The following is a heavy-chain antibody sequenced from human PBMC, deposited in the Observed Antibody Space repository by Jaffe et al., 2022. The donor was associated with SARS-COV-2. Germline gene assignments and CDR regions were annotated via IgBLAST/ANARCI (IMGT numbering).Heavy chain of an antibody. D-gene: IGHD3-10*01. J-gene: IGHJ4*02. V-gene: IGHV4-34*01. CDR1: GGSFSGYY. CDR2: INHSGST. Sequence: QVQLQQWGAGLLKPSETLSLTCAVYGGSFSGYYWSWIRQPPGKGLEWIGEINHSGSTNYNPSLKSRVTISVDTSKNQFSLKLSSVTAADTAVYYCARGFYYGSGSSKFDYWGQGTLVTVSS. CDR3: ARGFYYGSGSSKFDY.